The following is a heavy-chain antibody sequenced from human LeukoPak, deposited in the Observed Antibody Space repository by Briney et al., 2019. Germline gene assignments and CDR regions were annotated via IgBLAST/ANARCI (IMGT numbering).Heavy chain of an antibody. CDR2: ISGSGTTI. D-gene: IGHD3-16*01. V-gene: IGHV3-48*02. Sequence: PGGSLRLSCAASGFSVTSNHMNWVRQAPGKGLEWVSCISGSGTTIYYADSVKGRFTISRDSANNSLYLQMNSLRDDDTAVYYCARGWGAFDYWGQGTLVTVSS. CDR1: GFSVTSNH. CDR3: ARGWGAFDY. J-gene: IGHJ4*02.